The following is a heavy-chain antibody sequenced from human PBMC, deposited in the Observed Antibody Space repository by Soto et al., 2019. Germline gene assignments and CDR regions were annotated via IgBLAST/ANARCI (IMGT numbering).Heavy chain of an antibody. D-gene: IGHD6-19*01. CDR2: IYFDGST. Sequence: QLQLQESGPGLVKPSETLSLTCTVSGGSISIPNYYWAWVRQPPGKGLEWIGNIYFDGSTYYNPSLKSRVTISVDTSKNQFSLKLSSVTAADTAVYYCARRGSSGLRGGFFDYWGQGTLVTVSS. CDR3: ARRGSSGLRGGFFDY. V-gene: IGHV4-39*01. CDR1: GGSISIPNYY. J-gene: IGHJ4*02.